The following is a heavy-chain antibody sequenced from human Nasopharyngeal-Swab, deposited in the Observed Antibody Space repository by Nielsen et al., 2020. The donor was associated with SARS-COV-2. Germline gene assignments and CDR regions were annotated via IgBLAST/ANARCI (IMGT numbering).Heavy chain of an antibody. CDR1: GGSFSGYY. D-gene: IGHD6-6*01. Sequence: GSLRLSCAVYGGSFSGYYWSWIRQPPGKGLEWIGEINHSGSTNYNPSLKSRVTISVDTSKNQFSLKLSSVTAADTAVYYCARSIAARPNWFDPWGQGTLVTVSS. CDR3: ARSIAARPNWFDP. V-gene: IGHV4-34*01. CDR2: INHSGST. J-gene: IGHJ5*02.